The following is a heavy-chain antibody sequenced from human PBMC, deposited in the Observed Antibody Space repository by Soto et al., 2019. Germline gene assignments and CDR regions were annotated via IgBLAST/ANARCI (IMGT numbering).Heavy chain of an antibody. Sequence: PGGSLRLSCAASGFTFSSYSMNWVRQAPGKGLEWVSSISSSSSYIYYADSVKGRFTISRDNAKNSLYLQMNSLRAEDTAVYYCAREPGKLRCMDVWGQGTTVTVSS. J-gene: IGHJ6*02. CDR1: GFTFSSYS. CDR2: ISSSSSYI. CDR3: AREPGKLRCMDV. V-gene: IGHV3-21*01. D-gene: IGHD3-3*01.